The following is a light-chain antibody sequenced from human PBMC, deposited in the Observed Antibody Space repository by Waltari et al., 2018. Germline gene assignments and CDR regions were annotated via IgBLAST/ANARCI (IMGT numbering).Light chain of an antibody. J-gene: IGKJ1*01. CDR2: AAS. CDR3: QQYDNWPPWT. Sequence: EIAMTQSPVTLSVSPGDTATLSCRASQSISINLAWSQQKPGQAPRPLIYAASTRASGIPARFSGSGSGTEFTLTISSLQSEDFAVYYCQQYDNWPPWTFGQGTKVEI. CDR1: QSISIN. V-gene: IGKV3-15*01.